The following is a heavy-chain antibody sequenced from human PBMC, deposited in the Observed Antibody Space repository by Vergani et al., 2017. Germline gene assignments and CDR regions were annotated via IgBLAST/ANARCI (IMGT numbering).Heavy chain of an antibody. V-gene: IGHV3-23*01. Sequence: EVQLLESGGGLVQPGGSLRLSCAASGFTFSSYPMSWVRQAPGKGLEWVSAMSGSGGSTYYADSGKGRFTISRDNSKNTLYLQMNSLRAEDTAVYYCAKEPDGSSWYDYYYGMDVWGQGTTVTVSS. D-gene: IGHD6-13*01. CDR1: GFTFSSYP. CDR2: MSGSGGST. J-gene: IGHJ6*02. CDR3: AKEPDGSSWYDYYYGMDV.